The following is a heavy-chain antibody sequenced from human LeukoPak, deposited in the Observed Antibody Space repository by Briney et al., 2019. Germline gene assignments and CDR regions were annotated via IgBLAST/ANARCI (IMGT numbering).Heavy chain of an antibody. CDR2: ISAYNGNT. D-gene: IGHD6-19*01. V-gene: IGHV1-18*01. Sequence: GASVKVSCKASGYTFTSYGISWVRQAPGQGLEWMGWISAYNGNTNYAQKLQGRVTMTTDTSTSTAYMELRSLRSDDTAVYYCARDRSGWYDTFYFDYWGQGTLVTVSS. CDR1: GYTFTSYG. J-gene: IGHJ4*02. CDR3: ARDRSGWYDTFYFDY.